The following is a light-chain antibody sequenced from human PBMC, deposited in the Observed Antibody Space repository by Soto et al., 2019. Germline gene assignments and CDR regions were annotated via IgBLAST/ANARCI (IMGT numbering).Light chain of an antibody. CDR3: QSYDSTLSARYV. CDR2: GNN. CDR1: SSNIGAGYD. J-gene: IGLJ1*01. V-gene: IGLV1-40*01. Sequence: QSVLTQPPSVSGAPGQRVTISCTGSSSNIGAGYDVHWYQQRPGTAPKLLIFGNNNRPSGVPDRFSGSKSGTSASLAINGLQAEDEGDYYCQSYDSTLSARYVFGTGTKLTVL.